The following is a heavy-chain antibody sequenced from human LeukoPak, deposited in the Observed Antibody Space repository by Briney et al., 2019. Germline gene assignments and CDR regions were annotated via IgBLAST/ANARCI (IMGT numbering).Heavy chain of an antibody. J-gene: IGHJ4*02. V-gene: IGHV4-4*07. D-gene: IGHD2-15*01. Sequence: PSETLSLTCTVSGGSISSFYWSWFRQPAGKGLEGIGRIYSSGSTNYNPSLKSRVTMSVDTSKNQFSLKLSSVTAADTAVYYCARVLGWAAFDYWGQGTLVTVSS. CDR3: ARVLGWAAFDY. CDR1: GGSISSFY. CDR2: IYSSGST.